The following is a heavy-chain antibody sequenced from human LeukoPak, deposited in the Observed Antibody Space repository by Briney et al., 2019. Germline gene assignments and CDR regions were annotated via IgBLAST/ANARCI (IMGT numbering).Heavy chain of an antibody. V-gene: IGHV3-21*01. J-gene: IGHJ4*02. D-gene: IGHD3-16*01. CDR1: GFTFRSYI. CDR3: ARDLSLGAPGGFDY. Sequence: GGSLRLSCAASGFTFRSYIMNWVRQAPGKGLEWVSTISSSSTYIYYADSVKGRFTISRDNAENSVYLQMDSLRGDDTAVYYCARDLSLGAPGGFDYWGQGTLVTGSS. CDR2: ISSSSTYI.